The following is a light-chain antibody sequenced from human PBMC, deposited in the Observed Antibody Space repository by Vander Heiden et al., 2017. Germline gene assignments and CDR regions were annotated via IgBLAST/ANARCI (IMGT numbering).Light chain of an antibody. CDR1: PSVSSN. Sequence: EIVMTQPPATLSVSPGERATLSCRASPSVSSNLAWYQQKPGQAPRLLIYGASTRATGIPARCSGSGSGTEFTLTISSLQSEDVAVYYCQQYNNWPPWTFGQGTKVEIK. CDR3: QQYNNWPPWT. J-gene: IGKJ1*01. V-gene: IGKV3-15*01. CDR2: GAS.